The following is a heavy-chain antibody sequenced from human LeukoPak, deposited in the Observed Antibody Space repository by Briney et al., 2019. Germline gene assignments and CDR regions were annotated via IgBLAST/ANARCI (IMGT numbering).Heavy chain of an antibody. Sequence: SGTLSLTCAVYGGSFSGYYWSWIRQPPGKGLEWIGEINHSGSTNYNPSLKSRVTISVDTSKNQFSLKLSSVTAADTAVYYCARGRGVLRFLEWLGNWFDPWGQGTLVTVSS. CDR2: INHSGST. CDR1: GGSFSGYY. J-gene: IGHJ5*02. V-gene: IGHV4-34*01. D-gene: IGHD3-3*01. CDR3: ARGRGVLRFLEWLGNWFDP.